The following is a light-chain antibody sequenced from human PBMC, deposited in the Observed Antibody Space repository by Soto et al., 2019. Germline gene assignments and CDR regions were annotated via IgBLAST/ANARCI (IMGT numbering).Light chain of an antibody. V-gene: IGLV2-11*01. CDR3: CSYAGTYSPV. Sequence: QSALTQPPSVSGSPGQSVTISCTGTSSDVGAYNFVSWYQQYPGKAPKLIIFDVSARPSGVPDRFSGSKSGNTASLTISGLQADDEADYYCCSYAGTYSPVLGGGTKRPS. J-gene: IGLJ2*01. CDR1: SSDVGAYNF. CDR2: DVS.